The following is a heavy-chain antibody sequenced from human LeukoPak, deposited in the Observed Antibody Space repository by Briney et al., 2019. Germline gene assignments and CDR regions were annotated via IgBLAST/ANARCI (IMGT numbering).Heavy chain of an antibody. D-gene: IGHD2-15*01. J-gene: IGHJ4*02. CDR2: MSGRGVST. Sequence: GGSLRLSCAASGFTFTNYAMSWVRQAPGKGLEWVSGMSGRGVSTYYADSVKGRFTISSDDSKNTLYLQMNSLRAEDTAIYYCAKDCNGGNCYIDYWGQGTLVTVAS. CDR1: GFTFTNYA. V-gene: IGHV3-23*01. CDR3: AKDCNGGNCYIDY.